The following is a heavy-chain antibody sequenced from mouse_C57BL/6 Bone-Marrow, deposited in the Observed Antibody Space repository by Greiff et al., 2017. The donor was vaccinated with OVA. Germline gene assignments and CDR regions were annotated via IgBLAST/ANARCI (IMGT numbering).Heavy chain of an antibody. CDR1: GFTFSNYW. Sequence: EVKLMESGGGLVQPGGSMKLSCVASGFTFSNYWMNWVRQSPEKGLEWVAQIRLKSDNYATHYAESVKGRFTISRDDSKSSVYLQMNNLRAEDTGIYYCTNYYYGSSSYWYFDVWGTGTTVTVSS. CDR3: TNYYYGSSSYWYFDV. D-gene: IGHD1-1*01. CDR2: IRLKSDNYAT. V-gene: IGHV6-3*01. J-gene: IGHJ1*03.